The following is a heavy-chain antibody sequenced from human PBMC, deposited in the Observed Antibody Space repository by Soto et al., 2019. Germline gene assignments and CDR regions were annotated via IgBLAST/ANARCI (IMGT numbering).Heavy chain of an antibody. CDR3: AKRRLNTITSFSDF. CDR1: GFSFSEYG. Sequence: PGGSLRLSCVASGFSFSEYGMSWVRQTPQKTLEWVASISGNKMTTFYPDSVKGRFFISRDNSDNTLHLQMNGLRDGDTAIYYCAKRRLNTITSFSDFWGQGVQVTVSS. J-gene: IGHJ1*01. V-gene: IGHV3-23*01. D-gene: IGHD2-2*01. CDR2: ISGNKMTT.